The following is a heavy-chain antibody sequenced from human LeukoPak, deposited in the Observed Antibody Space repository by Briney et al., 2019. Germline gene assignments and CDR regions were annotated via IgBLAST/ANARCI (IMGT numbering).Heavy chain of an antibody. Sequence: SETLSLTCTVSGGSISSYYWSWIRQPPGKGLEWIGYIYYSGSTNYNPSLKSRVTMSVDTSKSQFSLKLTSVTAADTAVYYCARYDFNKYFDYWGQGTLVTVSS. V-gene: IGHV4-59*01. CDR1: GGSISSYY. CDR2: IYYSGST. J-gene: IGHJ4*02. CDR3: ARYDFNKYFDY. D-gene: IGHD3-3*01.